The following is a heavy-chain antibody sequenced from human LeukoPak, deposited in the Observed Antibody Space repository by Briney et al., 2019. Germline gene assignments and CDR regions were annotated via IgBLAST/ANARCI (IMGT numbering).Heavy chain of an antibody. J-gene: IGHJ3*02. V-gene: IGHV1-69*13. CDR1: GGTFSSYA. CDR3: GASVGLIGGYSSDSEDAFDI. D-gene: IGHD6-19*01. CDR2: IIPIFGTA. Sequence: SVKVSCKASGGTFSSYAISWVRQAPGQGLEWMGGIIPIFGTANYAQKFQGRVTITADESSSTAYMELSSLRSEDTAVYYCGASVGLIGGYSSDSEDAFDIWGQGTMVTVSS.